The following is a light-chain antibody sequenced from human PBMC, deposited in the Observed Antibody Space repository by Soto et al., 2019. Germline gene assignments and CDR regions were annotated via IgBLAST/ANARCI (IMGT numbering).Light chain of an antibody. Sequence: QAVVTQPPSASGTPGQRVTISCSGSSSNIGSNTVNWYQQLPGTAPKLLIYNNDQRPSGVPDRFSGSKSGTSASLAISGLQSEDEADYYCAAWDDSLNGQVFAGGTQLTVL. V-gene: IGLV1-44*01. CDR1: SSNIGSNT. J-gene: IGLJ3*02. CDR3: AAWDDSLNGQV. CDR2: NND.